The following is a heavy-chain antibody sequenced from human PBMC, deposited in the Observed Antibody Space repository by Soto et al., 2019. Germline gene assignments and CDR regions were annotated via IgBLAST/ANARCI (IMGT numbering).Heavy chain of an antibody. CDR3: ARVSSGYYYYMDV. Sequence: GSLRLSXAASGFTFXSYSMNWVRQAPGKGLEWVSYISSSSSTIYYADSVKGRFTISRDNAKNSLYLQMNSLRAEDTAVYYCARVSSGYYYYMDVWGKGTTVTXSS. D-gene: IGHD3-22*01. CDR1: GFTFXSYS. V-gene: IGHV3-48*01. J-gene: IGHJ6*03. CDR2: ISSSSSTI.